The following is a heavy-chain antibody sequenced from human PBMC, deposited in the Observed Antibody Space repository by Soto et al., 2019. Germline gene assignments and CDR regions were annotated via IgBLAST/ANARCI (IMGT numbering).Heavy chain of an antibody. CDR2: IDPSDSYT. D-gene: IGHD1-26*01. V-gene: IGHV5-10-1*01. CDR3: ARPRSRMLRATSDFYGMDV. J-gene: IGHJ6*02. Sequence: LMGRIDPSDSYTNYSPSFQGHVTISADKSISTAYLQWSSLKASDTAMYYCARPRSRMLRATSDFYGMDVWCRGTTVTVSS.